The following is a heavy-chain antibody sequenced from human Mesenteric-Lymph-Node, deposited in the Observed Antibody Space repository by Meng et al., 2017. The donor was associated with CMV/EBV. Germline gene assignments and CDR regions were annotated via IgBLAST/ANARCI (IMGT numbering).Heavy chain of an antibody. CDR2: INPTSGGI. CDR3: ARRTGSWSPDWFDP. CDR1: GYTFTNYC. V-gene: IGHV1-2*02. J-gene: IGHJ5*02. D-gene: IGHD6-13*01. Sequence: ASVKVSCKASGYTFTNYCMHWVRQAPGQGLEWMGWINPTSGGIKYVEKFEGRVTMTRDTSSNTAYMELANLTSDDTAVYYCARRTGSWSPDWFDPWGQGTPVTVSS.